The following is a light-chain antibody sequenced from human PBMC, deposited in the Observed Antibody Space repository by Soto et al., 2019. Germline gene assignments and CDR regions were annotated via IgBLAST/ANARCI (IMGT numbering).Light chain of an antibody. CDR2: DTS. Sequence: ESVLTQSPGTLSLSPGERATLSCRASQSVRDRYLAWYQQKPGQAPSLLIYDTSTRATGVPDRFSGSGSGTDFAHTISRVEPEDFAIYFCQQYGRSPGTFGQGTKVES. V-gene: IGKV3-20*01. CDR3: QQYGRSPGT. J-gene: IGKJ1*01. CDR1: QSVRDRY.